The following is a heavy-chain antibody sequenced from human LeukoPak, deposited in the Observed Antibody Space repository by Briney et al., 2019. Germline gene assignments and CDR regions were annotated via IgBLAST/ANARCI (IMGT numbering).Heavy chain of an antibody. V-gene: IGHV4-59*01. CDR1: GGSISSYY. Sequence: SETLSLTCTVSGGSISSYYWSWIRQPPGKGLEWIGYIYYSGSTNYNPSLKSRVTISVDTSKNQFSLKLSSVTAADTAVYYCARGYYDFWSGPTVNAFDIWGQGTMVTVSS. CDR3: ARGYYDFWSGPTVNAFDI. D-gene: IGHD3-3*01. J-gene: IGHJ3*02. CDR2: IYYSGST.